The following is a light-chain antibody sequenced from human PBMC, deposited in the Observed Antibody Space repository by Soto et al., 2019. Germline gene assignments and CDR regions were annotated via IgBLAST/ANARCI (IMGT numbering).Light chain of an antibody. CDR1: QSIGRW. J-gene: IGKJ4*01. CDR3: QQYNTYVT. V-gene: IGKV1-5*01. Sequence: DIQMTQSPSTLSASVGDRVTITCRASQSIGRWLAWYQQKPAKAPKLLIFDVSTLEKGVPSRFSGSGSGTEFTLTITSLHPDDFATYFCQQYNTYVTFGWGTKVDIK. CDR2: DVS.